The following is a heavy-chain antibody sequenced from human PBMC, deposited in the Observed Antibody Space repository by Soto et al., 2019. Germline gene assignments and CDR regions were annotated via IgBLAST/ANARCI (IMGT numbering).Heavy chain of an antibody. Sequence: QITLKESGPTLVKPTQTLTLTCTFSGFSLSTSGVGVGWIRQPPGKALEWLALIYWDDDKRYSPSLKSRLTITKATSKNQLVITMTNMDPVDTATYYCAHVYGGYDNFDYWGQGTLVTVSS. CDR2: IYWDDDK. V-gene: IGHV2-5*02. J-gene: IGHJ4*02. D-gene: IGHD5-12*01. CDR1: GFSLSTSGVG. CDR3: AHVYGGYDNFDY.